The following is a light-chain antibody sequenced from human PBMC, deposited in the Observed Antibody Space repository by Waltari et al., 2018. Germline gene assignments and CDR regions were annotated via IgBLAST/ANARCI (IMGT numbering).Light chain of an antibody. J-gene: IGKJ1*01. V-gene: IGKV1-39*01. CDR3: QQYYNIPWT. Sequence: DIQMTQSPSSLSASVGDRVTITCRASQSISSYLNWYQQKPGKAPKLLIYAASSLQSGVPSRFSGSGSGTDFTLTISSLQPEDVAVYYCQQYYNIPWTFGQGTKVEIK. CDR1: QSISSY. CDR2: AAS.